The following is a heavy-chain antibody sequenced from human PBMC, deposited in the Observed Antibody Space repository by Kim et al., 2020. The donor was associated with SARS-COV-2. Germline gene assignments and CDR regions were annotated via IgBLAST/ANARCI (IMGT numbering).Heavy chain of an antibody. CDR1: GFTFSSYG. CDR3: AKDRMVRAVIIDYFDY. D-gene: IGHD3-10*01. CDR2: IWYDGSNK. J-gene: IGHJ4*02. V-gene: IGHV3-33*06. Sequence: GGSLRLSCAASGFTFSSYGMHWVRQAPGKGLEWVAVIWYDGSNKYYADSVKGRFTISRDNSKNTLYLQMNGLRAEDTALYYCAKDRMVRAVIIDYFDYWGQGTRVTVSS.